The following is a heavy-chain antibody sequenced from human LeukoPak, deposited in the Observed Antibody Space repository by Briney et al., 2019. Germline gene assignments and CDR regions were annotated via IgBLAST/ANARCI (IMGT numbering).Heavy chain of an antibody. CDR1: GGTFSSYA. Sequence: GASVKVSCXASGGTFSSYAISWVRQAPGQGLEWMGRIIPIFGTANYAQKFQGRVTITTDESTSTAYMELSSLRSEDTAVYYCARDTGAAGYCSGGSCYVWGQGTLVTVSS. CDR2: IIPIFGTA. CDR3: ARDTGAAGYCSGGSCYV. J-gene: IGHJ4*02. D-gene: IGHD2-15*01. V-gene: IGHV1-69*05.